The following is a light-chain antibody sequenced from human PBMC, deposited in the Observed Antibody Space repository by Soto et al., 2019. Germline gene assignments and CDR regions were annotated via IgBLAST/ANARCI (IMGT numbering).Light chain of an antibody. J-gene: IGLJ2*01. V-gene: IGLV2-14*01. CDR3: NSFTSSSTVV. Sequence: QSALTQPASVSGSPGQSITISCTGTSSDVGGYNYVSWYQQHPGKAPKLMIYDVSNRPSGVSNRFSGSKSGNTASLTISGLQAEDEAYYYCNSFTSSSTVVFGGGTKVTVL. CDR1: SSDVGGYNY. CDR2: DVS.